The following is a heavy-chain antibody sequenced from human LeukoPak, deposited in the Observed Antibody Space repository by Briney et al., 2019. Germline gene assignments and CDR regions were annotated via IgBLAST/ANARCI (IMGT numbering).Heavy chain of an antibody. CDR1: GGTFSSYA. CDR2: IIPIFGTA. Sequence: SVKVSCKASGGTFSSYAISWVRQAPGQGLEWMGGIIPIFGTANYAQKFQGRVTITADESTSTAYMELSSLRSEDTAVYYCARIYDYVWGSYRLDYDYWGQGTLVTVSS. J-gene: IGHJ4*02. CDR3: ARIYDYVWGSYRLDYDY. V-gene: IGHV1-69*01. D-gene: IGHD3-16*02.